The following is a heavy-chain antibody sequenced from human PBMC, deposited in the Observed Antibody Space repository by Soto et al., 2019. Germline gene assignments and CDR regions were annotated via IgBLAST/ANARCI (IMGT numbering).Heavy chain of an antibody. CDR1: GGSITSHSW. Sequence: SETLSLTCAVSGGSITSHSWWSWVRQPPGKGLEWIGEIHHSGTTNYNPSLKSRVTISVDKSKNQLSLKLNSVTAADTAMFYCARGNDLPYYYYGLDVWGQGTTVTVSS. V-gene: IGHV4-4*02. CDR3: ARGNDLPYYYYGLDV. CDR2: IHHSGTT. J-gene: IGHJ6*02. D-gene: IGHD1-1*01.